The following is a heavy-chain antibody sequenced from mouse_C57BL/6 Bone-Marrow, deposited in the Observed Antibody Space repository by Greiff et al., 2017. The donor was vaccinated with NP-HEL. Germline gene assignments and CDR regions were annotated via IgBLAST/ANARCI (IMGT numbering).Heavy chain of an antibody. CDR3: ARRRFITTVVANYFDY. CDR1: GFTFSSYG. CDR2: ISSGGSYT. V-gene: IGHV5-6*02. J-gene: IGHJ2*01. Sequence: EVMLVESGGDLVKPGGSLKLSCAASGFTFSSYGMSWVRQTPDKRLEWVATISSGGSYTYYPDSVKGRFTISRDNAKNTLYLQMSSLKSEDTAMYYCARRRFITTVVANYFDYWGQGTTLTVSS. D-gene: IGHD1-1*01.